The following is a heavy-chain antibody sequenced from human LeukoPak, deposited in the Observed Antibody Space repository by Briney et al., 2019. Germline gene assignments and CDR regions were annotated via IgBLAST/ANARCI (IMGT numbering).Heavy chain of an antibody. CDR1: GGTFSSYA. D-gene: IGHD6-6*01. V-gene: IGHV1-69*13. CDR2: IIPIFGTA. Sequence: SVKVSCKASGGTFSSYAISWVRQAPGQGLEWMGGIIPIFGTANYAQKFQGRVTITADESTSTAYMELSSLRSEDTAVYYCARDVWIAARFRYYYYMDVWSKGTTVTVSS. J-gene: IGHJ6*03. CDR3: ARDVWIAARFRYYYYMDV.